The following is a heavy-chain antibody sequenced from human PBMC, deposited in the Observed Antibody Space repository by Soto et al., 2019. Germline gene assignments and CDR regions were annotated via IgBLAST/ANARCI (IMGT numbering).Heavy chain of an antibody. CDR1: GGSISSGDYY. V-gene: IGHV4-30-4*02. D-gene: IGHD3-22*01. CDR3: ARGPGYYYDSSGSPGFDY. Sequence: SDTLSLTCTVSGGSISSGDYYWSWIRQPPGKGLEWIGYIYYSGSTYYNPSLKSRVTISVDTSKNQFSLKLSSVTAADTAVYYCARGPGYYYDSSGSPGFDYWGQGTLVTVSS. CDR2: IYYSGST. J-gene: IGHJ4*02.